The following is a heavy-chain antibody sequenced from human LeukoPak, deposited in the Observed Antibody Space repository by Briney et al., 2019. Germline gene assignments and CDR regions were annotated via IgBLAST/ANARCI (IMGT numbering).Heavy chain of an antibody. D-gene: IGHD6-13*01. CDR1: GGSITNYGFY. CDR3: ARRLPYSSSRWFDP. CDR2: IYHSGDT. J-gene: IGHJ5*02. V-gene: IGHV4-39*01. Sequence: SETLSLTCTVSGGSITNYGFYWGWIRQPPGKGLEWIGSIYHSGDTYYNPSLTSRVTIVVDTSKNQFSLRLISMTAADTAVYYCARRLPYSSSRWFDPWGQGTLVTVSS.